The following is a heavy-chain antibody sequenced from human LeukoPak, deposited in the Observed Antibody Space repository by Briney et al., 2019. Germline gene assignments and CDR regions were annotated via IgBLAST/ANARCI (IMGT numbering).Heavy chain of an antibody. Sequence: GGSLRLSCAASGFTFDDYAMHWARQAPGKGLEWVSGISWNSGSIGFADSVKGRFTISRDNAKNSLYLQMNSLRAEDMALYYCAKGGGDPLENWFDPWGQGTLVTVSS. CDR1: GFTFDDYA. V-gene: IGHV3-9*03. CDR3: AKGGGDPLENWFDP. D-gene: IGHD3-16*01. CDR2: ISWNSGSI. J-gene: IGHJ5*02.